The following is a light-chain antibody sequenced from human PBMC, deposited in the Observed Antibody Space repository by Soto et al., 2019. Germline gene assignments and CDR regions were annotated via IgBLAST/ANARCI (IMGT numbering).Light chain of an antibody. CDR3: QQYYSTPWT. V-gene: IGKV4-1*01. CDR1: QSVLYSSNNKNY. CDR2: WAS. Sequence: DIVMTQSPDSLAVSLGERATINCKSSQSVLYSSNNKNYLAWYQQKPGQPPKLLIYWASTRESGVPGRFSGSGSGTDFPLTISSLQAEDVAVYYCQQYYSTPWTFGQGTKVEIK. J-gene: IGKJ1*01.